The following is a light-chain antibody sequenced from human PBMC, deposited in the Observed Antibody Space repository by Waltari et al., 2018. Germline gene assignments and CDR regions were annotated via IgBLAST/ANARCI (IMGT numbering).Light chain of an antibody. CDR3: QQSYSTLFT. CDR2: AGS. Sequence: DIQMTQSPSSLSASVGDRVTITCRASQSISSYLNWYQQKPGKAPKLLIYAGSSLQSGVPTRFSGSGSGTVFTLTISSLQPEDFATYYCQQSYSTLFTFGGGTKVEIK. J-gene: IGKJ4*01. V-gene: IGKV1-39*01. CDR1: QSISSY.